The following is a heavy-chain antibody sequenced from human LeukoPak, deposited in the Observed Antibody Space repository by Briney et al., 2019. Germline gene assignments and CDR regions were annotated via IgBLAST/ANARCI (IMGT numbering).Heavy chain of an antibody. CDR1: GGTFSRYA. CDR2: IIPIFGTA. CDR3: AREYSSSSYRGSDWFDP. J-gene: IGHJ5*02. Sequence: GASVKVSCTASGGTFSRYAISWVRQAPGQGLEWMGGIIPIFGTANYAQKFQGRVTIAADESTSIAYMELSSLRSEDTAVYYCAREYSSSSYRGSDWFDPWGQGTLVTVSS. V-gene: IGHV1-69*13. D-gene: IGHD6-6*01.